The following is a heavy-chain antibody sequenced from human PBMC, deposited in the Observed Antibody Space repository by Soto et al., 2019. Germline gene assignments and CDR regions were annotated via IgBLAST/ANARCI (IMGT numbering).Heavy chain of an antibody. CDR2: ISAYNGNT. CDR3: ARGADIVATTENYYYGMDV. J-gene: IGHJ6*02. V-gene: IGHV1-18*01. CDR1: GCTFTSYG. D-gene: IGHD5-12*01. Sequence: ASVKVSCKASGCTFTSYGISWVRQAPGQGLEWMGWISAYNGNTNYAQKLQGRVTMTTDTSTSTAYMELRSLRSDDTAVYYCARGADIVATTENYYYGMDVWGQGTTVTVSS.